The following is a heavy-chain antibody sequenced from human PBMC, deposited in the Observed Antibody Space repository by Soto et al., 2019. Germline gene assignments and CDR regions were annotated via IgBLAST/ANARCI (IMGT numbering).Heavy chain of an antibody. Sequence: ASVKVSCKASGYTFTVYYMHCVVQSPGQGLEWMGWINPNSGGTNYAQKFQGWVTMTRDTSISTAYMELSRLRSDDTAVYYCARRITMIVAGFDPWGQGTLVTVSS. CDR3: ARRITMIVAGFDP. CDR1: GYTFTVYY. J-gene: IGHJ5*02. D-gene: IGHD3-22*01. CDR2: INPNSGGT. V-gene: IGHV1-2*04.